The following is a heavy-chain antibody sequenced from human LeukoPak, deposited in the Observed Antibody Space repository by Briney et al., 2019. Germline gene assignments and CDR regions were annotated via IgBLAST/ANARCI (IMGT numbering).Heavy chain of an antibody. CDR3: ARDPYSGRYGDYYYYYMDV. CDR2: ITSSSTYM. CDR1: GFTFSSYN. Sequence: GGSLRLSCAASGFTFSSYNMNWVRQVPGKGLEWVSSITSSSTYMFYADSVKGRFTISRDNAQNSLYLQINSLRAEDTAVYYCARDPYSGRYGDYYYYYMDVWGKGTTVTISS. V-gene: IGHV3-21*01. D-gene: IGHD1-26*01. J-gene: IGHJ6*03.